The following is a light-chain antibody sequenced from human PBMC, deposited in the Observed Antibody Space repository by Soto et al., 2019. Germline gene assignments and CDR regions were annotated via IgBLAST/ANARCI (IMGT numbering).Light chain of an antibody. CDR1: QSVSSSY. CDR2: GAS. V-gene: IGKV3-20*01. Sequence: EIVLTQSPGTLPLSPGERATLSCRASQSVSSSYLAWYQQKPGQAPRLLIYGASSRATGIPDRFSGSGSGTDLTLTISRLEPEDFAVYYCQQYGSSPQTFGQGTKVEIQ. J-gene: IGKJ1*01. CDR3: QQYGSSPQT.